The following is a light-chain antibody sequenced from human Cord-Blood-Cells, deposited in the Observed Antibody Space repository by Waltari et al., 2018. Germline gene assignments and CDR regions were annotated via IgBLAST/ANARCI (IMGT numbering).Light chain of an antibody. CDR1: QSISSY. J-gene: IGKJ2*01. V-gene: IGKV1-39*01. Sequence: DIQLTQSPSSLSASVGDRVTITCRAGQSISSYLNWYQQKPGKAPKLLIYAASSLQSGVPSRFSGSGSGTEFTLTISSLQPEDFATYYCQQGYSTPYTFGQGTSWRSN. CDR2: AAS. CDR3: QQGYSTPYT.